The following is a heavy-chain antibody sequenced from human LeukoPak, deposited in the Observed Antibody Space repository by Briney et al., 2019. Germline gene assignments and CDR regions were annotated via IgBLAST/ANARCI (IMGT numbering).Heavy chain of an antibody. CDR1: VYTFTSYA. V-gene: IGHV1-2*02. CDR2: ITPSGGT. Sequence: GASVKVSCKASVYTFTSYAMHWVRQAPGQELEWMGWITPSGGTNYPQKFQGRVAITRDTSITPAYMDLSRLTSDDTAVYYCARDRYGDGFSHFDYWGQGALVTVSS. CDR3: ARDRYGDGFSHFDY. J-gene: IGHJ4*02. D-gene: IGHD5-24*01.